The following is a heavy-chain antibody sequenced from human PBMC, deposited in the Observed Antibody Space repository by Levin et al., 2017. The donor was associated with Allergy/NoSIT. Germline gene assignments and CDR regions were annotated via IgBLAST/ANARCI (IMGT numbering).Heavy chain of an antibody. J-gene: IGHJ4*02. CDR3: ARGCSGISCFDY. D-gene: IGHD2-2*01. CDR1: GYSFTNSW. Sequence: GESLKISCQASGYSFTNSWIGWVRQMPGKGLEWMGIIYPGDSDTRYSPSFEGQITISADKSVPTAYLQWSSLKASDTAIYYCARGCSGISCFDYWGQGTLVTVSS. CDR2: IYPGDSDT. V-gene: IGHV5-51*01.